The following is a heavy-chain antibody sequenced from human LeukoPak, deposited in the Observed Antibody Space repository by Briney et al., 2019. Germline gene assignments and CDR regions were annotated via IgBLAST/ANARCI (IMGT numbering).Heavy chain of an antibody. CDR2: INPTGGST. V-gene: IGHV1-46*01. Sequence: GASVKVSCKASGYTFTSYYMHWVRQAPGQGLEWMGLINPTGGSTGYAQKFQGRVTMTRDMSTSTDYMELSSLRSEDTAIYYCARAVWFGESDYYYYYMDVWGKGTTVTISS. CDR1: GYTFTSYY. J-gene: IGHJ6*03. CDR3: ARAVWFGESDYYYYYMDV. D-gene: IGHD3-10*01.